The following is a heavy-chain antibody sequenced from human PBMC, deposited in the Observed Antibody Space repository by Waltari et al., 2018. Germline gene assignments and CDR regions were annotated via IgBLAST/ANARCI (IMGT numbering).Heavy chain of an antibody. CDR1: GGPLSSYS. CDR3: ARRMGYRSSWYGWTFDS. CDR2: VDYMGST. V-gene: IGHV4-59*01. Sequence: QVQLQESGPGLAKPSETLSLTCTVSGGPLSSYSWSWIRESPGKGLEWIGYVDYMGSTNYNPYLKSRVTISVNTSKNQFSLMVNSVTAADTAIYYCARRMGYRSSWYGWTFDSWGQGTLVTVSS. J-gene: IGHJ5*01. D-gene: IGHD6-13*01.